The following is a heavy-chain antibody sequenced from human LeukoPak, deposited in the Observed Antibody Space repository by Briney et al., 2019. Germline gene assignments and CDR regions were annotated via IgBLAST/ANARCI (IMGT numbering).Heavy chain of an antibody. D-gene: IGHD5-18*01. CDR1: GYSISSGYY. Sequence: PSETLSLTCTVSGYSISSGYYWGWIRQPPGKGLEWIGSIYHSGSTYYNPSLKSRVTISVDTSKNQFSLKLSSVTAADTAVYYCAREEGYSDLDYWGQGTLVTVSS. J-gene: IGHJ4*02. CDR3: AREEGYSDLDY. V-gene: IGHV4-38-2*02. CDR2: IYHSGST.